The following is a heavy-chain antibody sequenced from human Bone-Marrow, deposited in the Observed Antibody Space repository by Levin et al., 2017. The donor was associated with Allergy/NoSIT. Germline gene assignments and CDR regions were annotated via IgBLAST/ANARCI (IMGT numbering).Heavy chain of an antibody. CDR1: GFTFSSYA. D-gene: IGHD5-18*01. CDR2: ISGSGGST. Sequence: GGSLRLSCAASGFTFSSYAMSWVRQAPGKGLEWVSAISGSGGSTYYADSVKGRFTISRDNSKNTLYLQMNSLRAEDTAVYYCAKADSGSGGYTAMVRVLDYWGQGTLVTVSS. CDR3: AKADSGSGGYTAMVRVLDY. V-gene: IGHV3-23*01. J-gene: IGHJ4*02.